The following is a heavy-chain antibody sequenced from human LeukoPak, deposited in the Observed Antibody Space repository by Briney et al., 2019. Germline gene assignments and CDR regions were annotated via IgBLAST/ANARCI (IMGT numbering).Heavy chain of an antibody. CDR1: GFTFSDYY. D-gene: IGHD6-19*01. Sequence: GGSLRLSCAASGFTFSDYYMSWIRQAPGKGREWLSYISNGGSSLYYADSVKGRFTISRDNAKNSLFLQVNSLRAEDTALYYCARVRVAGFSDFDYWGQGTLVTVSS. J-gene: IGHJ4*02. CDR2: ISNGGSSL. V-gene: IGHV3-11*04. CDR3: ARVRVAGFSDFDY.